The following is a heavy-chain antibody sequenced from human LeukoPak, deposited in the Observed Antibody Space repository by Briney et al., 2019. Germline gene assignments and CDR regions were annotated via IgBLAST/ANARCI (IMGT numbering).Heavy chain of an antibody. J-gene: IGHJ3*02. Sequence: GGSLRLSCAASGFTFSSYAMSWVRQAPGKGLEWVSAISGSGGSTYYADSVKGRFTISRDNSKNTLYLQMNSLRAEDTAVYYCATLYMVLDAFDIWGQGTMVTVSS. CDR2: ISGSGGST. CDR3: ATLYMVLDAFDI. V-gene: IGHV3-23*01. D-gene: IGHD3-10*01. CDR1: GFTFSSYA.